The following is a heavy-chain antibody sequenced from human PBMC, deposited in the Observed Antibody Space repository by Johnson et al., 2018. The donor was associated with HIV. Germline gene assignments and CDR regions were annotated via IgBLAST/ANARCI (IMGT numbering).Heavy chain of an antibody. CDR1: GFTFSSYA. D-gene: IGHD7-27*01. Sequence: QVQLVESGGGVVQPGRSLRLSCAASGFTFSSYAMHWVRQAPGKGLEWVAVISYDGRNKYYADSVNGRFTISRDNSKNTLYLQMNSLRAEDTAVYYCAKVLSPRPWGDDAFDIWGQGTMVTVSS. J-gene: IGHJ3*02. V-gene: IGHV3-30-3*01. CDR2: ISYDGRNK. CDR3: AKVLSPRPWGDDAFDI.